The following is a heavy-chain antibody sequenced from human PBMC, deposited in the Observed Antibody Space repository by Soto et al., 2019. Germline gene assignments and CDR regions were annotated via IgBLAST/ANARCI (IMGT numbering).Heavy chain of an antibody. CDR1: GYTFTSYA. Sequence: ASVKVSCKASGYTFTSYAMHWVRQAPGQRLEWMGWINAGNGNTKYSQKFQGRVTITRDTSASTAYMELSSLRSEDTAVYYCARGSRDSSSWRSYDFFDYWGQGTLVTVSS. J-gene: IGHJ4*02. D-gene: IGHD6-13*01. V-gene: IGHV1-3*01. CDR2: INAGNGNT. CDR3: ARGSRDSSSWRSYDFFDY.